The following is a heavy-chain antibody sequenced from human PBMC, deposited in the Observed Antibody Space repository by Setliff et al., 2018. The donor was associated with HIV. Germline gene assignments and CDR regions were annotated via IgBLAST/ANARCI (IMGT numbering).Heavy chain of an antibody. CDR3: AAWGPRYSYAPYFFDS. J-gene: IGHJ4*02. CDR1: NGSFSGYY. D-gene: IGHD5-18*01. CDR2: INHSGST. V-gene: IGHV4-34*01. Sequence: KSSETPSLTCAVYNGSFSGYYWTWIRQPPGKGLEWIGEINHSGSTNYSPSLKSRVTISVDASRNQFSLRLSSVTAADTAVYYCAAWGPRYSYAPYFFDSWGQGTLVTVSS.